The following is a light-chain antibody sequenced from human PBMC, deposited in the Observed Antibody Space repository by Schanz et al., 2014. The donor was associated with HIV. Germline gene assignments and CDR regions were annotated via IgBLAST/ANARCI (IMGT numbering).Light chain of an antibody. CDR3: QQYGSSLFT. V-gene: IGKV3-20*01. CDR2: ATS. CDR1: QSITSSY. J-gene: IGKJ3*01. Sequence: EIVLTQSPGTLSLSPGERATLSCRASQSITSSYLAWYQQKRDQPPRLVIYATSTRAAGIPDRFSGTGSGTDFTLTISRLEPEDFAVYYCQQYGSSLFTFGPGTKVDIK.